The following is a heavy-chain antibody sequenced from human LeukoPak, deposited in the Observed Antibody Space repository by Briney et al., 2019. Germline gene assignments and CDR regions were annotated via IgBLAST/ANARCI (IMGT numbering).Heavy chain of an antibody. J-gene: IGHJ4*02. V-gene: IGHV3-74*01. CDR3: AKSHPVYDSSGYYGFNLGFFDY. Sequence: GGSLRLSCAAPGFTLNGYWMHWVRQAPGKGLVWVSRINSDGSTTSYADSVKGRFTISRDNPKNTLYLQMNSLRAEDTAVYYCAKSHPVYDSSGYYGFNLGFFDYWGQGTLVTVSS. CDR1: GFTLNGYW. D-gene: IGHD3-22*01. CDR2: INSDGSTT.